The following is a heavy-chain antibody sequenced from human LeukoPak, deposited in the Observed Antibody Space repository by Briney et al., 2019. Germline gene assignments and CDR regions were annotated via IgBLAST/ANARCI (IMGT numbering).Heavy chain of an antibody. D-gene: IGHD5-24*01. J-gene: IGHJ4*02. V-gene: IGHV1-69*04. CDR1: GGTFSSYA. CDR3: ARSRDGYNPRWEY. CDR2: IIPILGIA. Sequence: SVKVSCKASGGTFSSYAISWVRQAPGQGLEWMGRIIPILGIANYAQKFQGRVTITADKSTSTAYMELSSLRSEDTAVYYCARSRDGYNPRWEYWGQGTLVTVSS.